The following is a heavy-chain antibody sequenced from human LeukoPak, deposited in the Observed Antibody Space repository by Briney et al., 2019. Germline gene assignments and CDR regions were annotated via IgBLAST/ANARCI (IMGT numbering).Heavy chain of an antibody. Sequence: SETLSLTCAVYGGSFSGYYWSWIRQPPGKGLEWIGEINHSGSTNYNPSLKSRVTISVDTSKNQFSLKLSSVTAADTAVYYCARGEDGTGDYRPTYFDSWGQGTLVTVSS. CDR2: INHSGST. CDR3: ARGEDGTGDYRPTYFDS. CDR1: GGSFSGYY. D-gene: IGHD4-17*01. V-gene: IGHV4-34*01. J-gene: IGHJ4*02.